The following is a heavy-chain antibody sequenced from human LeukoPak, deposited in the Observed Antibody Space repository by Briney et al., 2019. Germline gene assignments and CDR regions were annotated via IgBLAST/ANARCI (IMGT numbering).Heavy chain of an antibody. CDR3: ARTAPSGYSSGWFTSYYYYGMDV. D-gene: IGHD6-19*01. Sequence: ASVKVSCKASGYTFTGYYMHWVRQAPGQGLEWMGWINPNSGGTNYAQKFQGRVTMTRDTSISTAYMELSRLRSDDTAVYYWARTAPSGYSSGWFTSYYYYGMDVWGQGTTVTVSS. J-gene: IGHJ6*02. CDR1: GYTFTGYY. CDR2: INPNSGGT. V-gene: IGHV1-2*02.